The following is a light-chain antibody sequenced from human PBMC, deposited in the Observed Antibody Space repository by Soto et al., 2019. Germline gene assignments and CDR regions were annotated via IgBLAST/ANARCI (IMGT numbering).Light chain of an antibody. CDR1: SSNIGNYY. CDR3: GTWDSSLSIFV. Sequence: QSALTQPPSVSAAPEQKVTMSFSGGSSNIGNYYVSWHQQLPGTAPKLLIYENDKRPSGIPDRFSGSKSGTSATLGITGLQTGVDVDYYCGTWDSSLSIFVFGTGTKVT. CDR2: END. J-gene: IGLJ1*01. V-gene: IGLV1-51*02.